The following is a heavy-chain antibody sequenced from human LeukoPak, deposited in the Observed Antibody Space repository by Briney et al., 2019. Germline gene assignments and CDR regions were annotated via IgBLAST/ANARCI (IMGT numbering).Heavy chain of an antibody. Sequence: ASVKVSCKASGGTFSSYAISWVRQAPGQGLEWMGRIIPILGIGNYAQKFQGRVTLTEDTSTDTAYMELSSLRSEDTAVYYCAADGVKGNHGSGSYPWSTDVWGQGTTVTVSS. CDR3: AADGVKGNHGSGSYPWSTDV. D-gene: IGHD3-10*01. V-gene: IGHV1-69*04. CDR2: IIPILGIG. J-gene: IGHJ6*02. CDR1: GGTFSSYA.